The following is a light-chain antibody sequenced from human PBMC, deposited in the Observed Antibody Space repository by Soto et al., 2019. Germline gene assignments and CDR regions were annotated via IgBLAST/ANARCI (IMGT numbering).Light chain of an antibody. V-gene: IGLV2-8*01. Sequence: QSALTHPPSASGSPGQSVTISCTGTSSDIGAFHDVSWFQQHPGKAPKLIIYEVNDRPSGVPDRFSGSKSGNTASLTVSGLQTEDEADYYCSSYAGRTKVFGGGTKLTVL. CDR1: SSDIGAFHD. CDR2: EVN. J-gene: IGLJ3*02. CDR3: SSYAGRTKV.